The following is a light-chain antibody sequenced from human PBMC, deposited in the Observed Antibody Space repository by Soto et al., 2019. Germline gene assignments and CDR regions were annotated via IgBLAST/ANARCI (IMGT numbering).Light chain of an antibody. J-gene: IGKJ3*01. CDR2: GAS. CDR1: QGVSNAY. V-gene: IGKV3-20*01. Sequence: ENVLTQSPGTLSLSPGERATLSCRASQGVSNAYLAWYQQKPGQAPRLLIYGASSRATGIPDRFSGSGSGAHFTLTITRLEPEDFAVYYCQQYGNTPFTFGPGTKVDIE. CDR3: QQYGNTPFT.